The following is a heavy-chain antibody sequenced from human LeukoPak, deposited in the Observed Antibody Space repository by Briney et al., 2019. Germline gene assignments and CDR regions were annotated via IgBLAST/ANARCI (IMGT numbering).Heavy chain of an antibody. CDR3: AKDIPGYSSGWYVSLPGY. V-gene: IGHV3-23*01. CDR2: ISGSGGST. CDR1: GFTFSSYA. Sequence: GGSLRLSCAASGFTFSSYAMSWVRQAPGKGLEWVSAISGSGGSTYYADSVEGRFTISRDNSKNTLYLQMNSLRAEDTAVYYCAKDIPGYSSGWYVSLPGYWGQGTLVTVSS. D-gene: IGHD6-19*01. J-gene: IGHJ4*02.